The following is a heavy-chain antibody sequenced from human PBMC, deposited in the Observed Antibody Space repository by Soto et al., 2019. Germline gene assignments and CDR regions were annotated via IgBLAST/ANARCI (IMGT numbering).Heavy chain of an antibody. J-gene: IGHJ4*02. Sequence: SETLSLTCAVYGGSFSDYYWSWIRQPPGKGLEWIGEINHSGSTNYNPSLKSRVTISVDTSKNQFSLKLSFVTAADTAVYYCASGRRAFNSSWFDYWGQGTLVTVSS. D-gene: IGHD6-13*01. CDR1: GGSFSDYY. V-gene: IGHV4-34*01. CDR3: ASGRRAFNSSWFDY. CDR2: INHSGST.